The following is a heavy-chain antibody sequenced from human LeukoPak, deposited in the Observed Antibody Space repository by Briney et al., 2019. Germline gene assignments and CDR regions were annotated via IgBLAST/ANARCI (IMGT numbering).Heavy chain of an antibody. J-gene: IGHJ1*01. Sequence: KPGGSLRLSCAASGFTFSDHYMIWIRQAPGKGLEWVSYINSGSTFINYGDSVKGRFTISRDNAKNSLFLQMNNLRAEDTAVYYCARAGYTYGAEYSQYWGQGTLVTVPS. D-gene: IGHD5-18*01. CDR2: INSGSTFI. CDR1: GFTFSDHY. CDR3: ARAGYTYGAEYSQY. V-gene: IGHV3-11*03.